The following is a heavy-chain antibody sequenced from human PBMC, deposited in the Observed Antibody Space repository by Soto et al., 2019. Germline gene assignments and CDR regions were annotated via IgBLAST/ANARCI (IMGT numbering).Heavy chain of an antibody. D-gene: IGHD3-10*01. CDR2: ISYDGGSK. V-gene: IGHV3-30-3*02. CDR1: GFTFSTYA. Sequence: QVQLVESGGGVVQPGRSLRLSCAASGFTFSTYAMHWVRQAPGKGLECVAIISYDGGSKYYADAVKGRFTISRENSKNAVYLQMNSLRDEDTAVYYCAKNPDSSMGRQIWGQGTMVTVSS. CDR3: AKNPDSSMGRQI. J-gene: IGHJ3*02.